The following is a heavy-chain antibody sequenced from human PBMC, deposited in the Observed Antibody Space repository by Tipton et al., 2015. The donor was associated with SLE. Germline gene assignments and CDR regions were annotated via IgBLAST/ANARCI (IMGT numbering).Heavy chain of an antibody. V-gene: IGHV6-1*01. J-gene: IGHJ3*02. Sequence: PGLVKPSQTLSLTCAISGDSVSSNSAAWNWIRQSPSRGLEWLGRTYYRSKWYNDYAVSVKSRITINPDTSKNQFSLQLNSVTPEDTAVYYCARDLGAGIVGATTAFDIWGQGTMVTVSS. CDR3: ARDLGAGIVGATTAFDI. CDR1: GDSVSSNSAA. D-gene: IGHD1-26*01. CDR2: TYYRSKWYN.